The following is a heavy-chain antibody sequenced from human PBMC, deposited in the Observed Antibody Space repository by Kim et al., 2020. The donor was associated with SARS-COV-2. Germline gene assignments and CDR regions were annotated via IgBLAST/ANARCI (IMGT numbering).Heavy chain of an antibody. CDR3: ARVGPPIVGATSMDY. D-gene: IGHD1-26*01. CDR1: GFTFSSYE. V-gene: IGHV3-48*03. CDR2: ISSSGSTI. Sequence: GGSLRLSCAASGFTFSSYEMNWVRQAPGKGLEWVSYISSSGSTIYYADSVKGRFTISRDNAKNSLYLQMNSLRAEDTAVYYCARVGPPIVGATSMDYWGQGTLVTVSS. J-gene: IGHJ4*02.